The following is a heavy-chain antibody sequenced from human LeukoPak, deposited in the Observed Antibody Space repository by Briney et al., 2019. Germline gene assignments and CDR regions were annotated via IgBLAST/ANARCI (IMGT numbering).Heavy chain of an antibody. CDR2: ISWNSGSI. Sequence: PGGSLRLSCAASGFTFDDYAMHWVRQAPGKGLEWVSGISWNSGSIGYADSVKGRFTISRDNAKNSLYLQMNSLRAEDMALYYCAKDAAVAGPGAFDIWGQGTMVTVSS. D-gene: IGHD6-19*01. CDR3: AKDAAVAGPGAFDI. V-gene: IGHV3-9*03. J-gene: IGHJ3*02. CDR1: GFTFDDYA.